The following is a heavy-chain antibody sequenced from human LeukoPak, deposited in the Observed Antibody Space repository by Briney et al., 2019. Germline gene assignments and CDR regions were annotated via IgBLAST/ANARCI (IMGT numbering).Heavy chain of an antibody. Sequence: PGGSLRLSCAASGFTFSSYAMHWVRQAPGKGLEWVAVISYDGSNKYYADSVKGRFTISRDNSKNTLYLQMNSLRAEDTAVYYCARVYDSSGYYYVQGDYWGQGTLVTVSS. V-gene: IGHV3-30-3*01. D-gene: IGHD3-22*01. J-gene: IGHJ4*02. CDR3: ARVYDSSGYYYVQGDY. CDR1: GFTFSSYA. CDR2: ISYDGSNK.